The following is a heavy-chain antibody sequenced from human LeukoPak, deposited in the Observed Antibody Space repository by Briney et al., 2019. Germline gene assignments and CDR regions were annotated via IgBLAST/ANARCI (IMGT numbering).Heavy chain of an antibody. Sequence: PSETLSLTCTVSGGSISSSSYYWGWIRQPPGKGLEWIGSIYYSGGTYYNPSLKSRVTISVDTSKNQFSLKLSSVTAADTAVYYCARRPISMEETKTNWFDPWGQGTLVTVSS. J-gene: IGHJ5*02. CDR2: IYYSGGT. D-gene: IGHD2/OR15-2a*01. V-gene: IGHV4-39*01. CDR3: ARRPISMEETKTNWFDP. CDR1: GGSISSSSYY.